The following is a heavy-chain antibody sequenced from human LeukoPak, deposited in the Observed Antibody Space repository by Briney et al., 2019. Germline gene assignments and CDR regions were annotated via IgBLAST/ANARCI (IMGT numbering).Heavy chain of an antibody. J-gene: IGHJ4*02. D-gene: IGHD5-12*01. CDR3: AGTRHPPSGYDFGY. V-gene: IGHV3-30*04. CDR1: GFTFSSYA. Sequence: PGGSLRLSCAASGFTFSSYAMHWVRQAPGKGLEWVAVISYDGSNKYYADSVKGRFTISRDNSKNTLYLQMNSLRAEDTAVYYCAGTRHPPSGYDFGYWGQGTLVTVSS. CDR2: ISYDGSNK.